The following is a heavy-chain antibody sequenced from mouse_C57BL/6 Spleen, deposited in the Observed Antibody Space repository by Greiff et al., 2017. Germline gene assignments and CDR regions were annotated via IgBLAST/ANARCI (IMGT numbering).Heavy chain of an antibody. CDR3: ARSSSSWCAY. J-gene: IGHJ3*01. V-gene: IGHV1-80*01. CDR1: GYAFSSYW. Sequence: VKLMESGAELVKPGASVKISCKASGYAFSSYWMNWVKQRPGTGLEWIGQIYPGDGDSNYNGKFKGKATLTADKSSSPAYMQLSSLTSEDSAVDFCARSSSSWCAYWGQGTLVTVSA. CDR2: IYPGDGDS.